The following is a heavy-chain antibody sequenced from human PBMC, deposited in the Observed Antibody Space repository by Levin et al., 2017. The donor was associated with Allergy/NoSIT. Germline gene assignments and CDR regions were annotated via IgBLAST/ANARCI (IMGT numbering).Heavy chain of an antibody. CDR3: ARVRRFGGGDSPPGGGGYGMDV. D-gene: IGHD2-21*02. CDR2: IYHSGST. V-gene: IGHV4-30-2*01. Sequence: SETLSLTCAVSGGSISSGGYSWSWIRQPPGKGLEWIGYIYHSGSTYYNPSLKSRVTISVDRSKNQFSLKLSSVTAADTAVYYCARVRRFGGGDSPPGGGGYGMDVWGQGTTVTVSS. CDR1: GGSISSGGYS. J-gene: IGHJ6*02.